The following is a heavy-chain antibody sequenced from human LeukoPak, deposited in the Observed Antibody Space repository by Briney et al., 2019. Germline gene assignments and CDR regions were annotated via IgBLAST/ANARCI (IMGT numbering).Heavy chain of an antibody. CDR3: ARFRGYCSSTSCYELDV. J-gene: IGHJ6*02. Sequence: ASVKLSCKASGYTCTGYYMHSVRQAPGQGLEWMGWINPNSGGTNYAQKFQGRVTMTRDTSISTAYMELSRLRSDDTAVYYCARFRGYCSSTSCYELDVWAQETTVTVPS. CDR1: GYTCTGYY. V-gene: IGHV1-2*02. D-gene: IGHD2-2*03. CDR2: INPNSGGT.